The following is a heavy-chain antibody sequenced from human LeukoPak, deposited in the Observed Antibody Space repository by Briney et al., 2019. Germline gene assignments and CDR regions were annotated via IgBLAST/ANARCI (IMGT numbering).Heavy chain of an antibody. V-gene: IGHV1-2*02. CDR3: AXGPXGGEWLFCDY. CDR1: GYTFTGYY. CDR2: INPNSGGT. D-gene: IGHD3-3*01. Sequence: ASVKVSCKASGYTFTGYYMHWVRQAPGQGLEWMGWINPNSGGTNYAQKFQGRVTMTRDTSISTAYMELSRLRSDDTAVYYCAXGPXGGEWLFCDYWGQGTLVTVSS. J-gene: IGHJ4*02.